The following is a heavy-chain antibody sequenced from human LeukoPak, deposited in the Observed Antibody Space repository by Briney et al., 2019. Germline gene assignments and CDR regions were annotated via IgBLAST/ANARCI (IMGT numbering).Heavy chain of an antibody. CDR2: IIPIFGTA. CDR1: GGTFSSYA. V-gene: IGHV1-69*05. D-gene: IGHD3-16*01. J-gene: IGHJ4*02. Sequence: SVKVSCKASGGTFSSYAISWVRQAPGQGLEWMGRIIPIFGTANYAQKFQGRVTITTDESTSTAYMELSSLRPEDTAVYYCAGEGLADFDYWGQGTLVTVSS. CDR3: AGEGLADFDY.